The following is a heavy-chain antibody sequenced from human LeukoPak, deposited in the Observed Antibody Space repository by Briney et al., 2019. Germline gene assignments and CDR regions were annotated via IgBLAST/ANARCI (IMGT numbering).Heavy chain of an antibody. D-gene: IGHD3-10*01. V-gene: IGHV4-34*01. J-gene: IGHJ4*03. CDR3: ARVPLRGVIITGMGYFDY. CDR2: INHSGST. CDR1: GGSFSGYY. Sequence: SETLSLTCAVYGGSFSGYYWSWIRQPPGKGLEWIGEINHSGSTNYNPSLKSRVTISVDTSKNQFSLKLSSVTAADTAVYYCARVPLRGVIITGMGYFDYWGQGTLVTVSS.